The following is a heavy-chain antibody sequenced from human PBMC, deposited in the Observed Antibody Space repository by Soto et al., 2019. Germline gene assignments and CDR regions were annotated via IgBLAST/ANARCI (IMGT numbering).Heavy chain of an antibody. Sequence: QVQLVESGGGVVQPGRSLRLTCAASGFTFSSSGMHWVRQVPGKGLEWVALIAYDGSKTYYGDSVRGRFTISRDNSENTLFLQMNSLRAEDTAVYYCARWVGGSMFDNSGKYDSWGQGTLVTVSS. D-gene: IGHD3-22*01. CDR2: IAYDGSKT. V-gene: IGHV3-30*03. J-gene: IGHJ5*01. CDR3: ARWVGGSMFDNSGKYDS. CDR1: GFTFSSSG.